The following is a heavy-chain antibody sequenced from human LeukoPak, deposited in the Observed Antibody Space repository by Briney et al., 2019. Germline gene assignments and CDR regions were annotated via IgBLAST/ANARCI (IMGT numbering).Heavy chain of an antibody. J-gene: IGHJ3*02. Sequence: SVKVSCKASGGTFSSYAISWVRQAPGQGLEWMGGIIPIFGTANYAQKFQGRVTITTDESTSTAYMELSSLRSEDTAVYYCAVYCSSTSCYTRDAFDIWGQGTMVTVSS. V-gene: IGHV1-69*05. CDR3: AVYCSSTSCYTRDAFDI. CDR1: GGTFSSYA. CDR2: IIPIFGTA. D-gene: IGHD2-2*02.